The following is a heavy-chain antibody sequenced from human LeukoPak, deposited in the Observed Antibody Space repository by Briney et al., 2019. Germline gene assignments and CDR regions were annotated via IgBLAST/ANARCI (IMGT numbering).Heavy chain of an antibody. CDR2: INPNSGGT. Sequence: ASVKVSCKASGYTFTSYDINWVRQATGQGLEWMGWINPNSGGTNYAQKFQGRVTMTRDTSISTAYMELSRLRSDDTAVYYCARVLGRIAPNDYWGQGTLVTVSS. V-gene: IGHV1-2*02. CDR3: ARVLGRIAPNDY. J-gene: IGHJ4*02. D-gene: IGHD6-13*01. CDR1: GYTFTSYD.